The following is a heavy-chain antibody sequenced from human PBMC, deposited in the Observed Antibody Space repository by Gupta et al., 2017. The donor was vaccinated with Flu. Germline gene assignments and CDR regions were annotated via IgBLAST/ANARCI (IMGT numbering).Heavy chain of an antibody. V-gene: IGHV4-4*02. Sequence: VQLQESGPGLVKPSGTLSVTCTVSGDSVISATWWSWVRQPPGKGLEWIGESYHGGRTNYSPSLKSRATISVDKAKNQFYLGLSSVTVADTAPYYCASDISDGYNMAFESWGQGTLVTVSS. CDR1: GDSVISATW. CDR2: SYHGGRT. J-gene: IGHJ4*02. CDR3: ASDISDGYNMAFES. D-gene: IGHD5-24*01.